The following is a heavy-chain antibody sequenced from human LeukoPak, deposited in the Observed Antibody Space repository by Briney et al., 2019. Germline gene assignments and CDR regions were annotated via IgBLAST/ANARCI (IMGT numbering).Heavy chain of an antibody. V-gene: IGHV3-23*01. J-gene: IGHJ4*02. D-gene: IGHD3-22*01. CDR3: AKDRPNYYGSNGHYYKLNGDC. CDR1: GFTFSSYA. CDR2: ITSSGAAT. Sequence: HPGGSLRLSCAASGFTFSSYAMSWVRQAPGKGLEWVSPITSSGAATYYADSVKGRFTISRDNSDNTLYLQMNSLRAEDTAVYYCAKDRPNYYGSNGHYYKLNGDCWGQGTLVTVSS.